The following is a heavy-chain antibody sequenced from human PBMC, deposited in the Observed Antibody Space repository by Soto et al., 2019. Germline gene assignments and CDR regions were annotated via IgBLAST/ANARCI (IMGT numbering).Heavy chain of an antibody. D-gene: IGHD3-3*01. CDR1: LFTFSSYG. Sequence: VGSLRHSWSSSLFTFSSYGMHLVLQAPFKVLGFVSVISYDGSNKYYADSVKGRFTISRDNSKNTLYLQMNSLRAEDTAVYYCAKDFYDFWSGYYDVYYYYGMDVWGQGTTVTVSS. V-gene: IGHV3-30*18. CDR2: ISYDGSNK. CDR3: AKDFYDFWSGYYDVYYYYGMDV. J-gene: IGHJ6*02.